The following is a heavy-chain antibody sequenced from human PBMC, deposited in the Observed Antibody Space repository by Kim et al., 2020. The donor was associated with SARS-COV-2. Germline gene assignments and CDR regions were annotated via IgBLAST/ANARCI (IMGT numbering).Heavy chain of an antibody. V-gene: IGHV4-38-2*02. J-gene: IGHJ4*02. CDR2: MFHSGSA. D-gene: IGHD1-26*01. CDR1: GYSISSGYY. CDR3: ARDPGGSYLKYNFDY. Sequence: SETLSLTCTVSGYSISSGYYWGWIRQSPGKGLEWIGSMFHSGSAYYNPSLKSRVVLSADTSKNQFSLNLRSVTAEDTAVYYCARDPGGSYLKYNFDYWGQGALVTVSS.